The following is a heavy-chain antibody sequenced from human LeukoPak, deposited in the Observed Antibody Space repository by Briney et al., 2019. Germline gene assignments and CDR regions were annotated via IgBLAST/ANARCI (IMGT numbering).Heavy chain of an antibody. CDR2: ISYDGSNK. CDR3: AKVPQGNWNSSY. CDR1: GFTFSGYG. D-gene: IGHD1-1*01. Sequence: GRSLRLSCAASGFTFSGYGMHWVRQAPGKGLEWVAVISYDGSNKYYADSVKGRFTISRDNSKNTLYLQMNSLRAEDTAVYYCAKVPQGNWNSSYWGQGTLVTVSS. V-gene: IGHV3-30*18. J-gene: IGHJ4*02.